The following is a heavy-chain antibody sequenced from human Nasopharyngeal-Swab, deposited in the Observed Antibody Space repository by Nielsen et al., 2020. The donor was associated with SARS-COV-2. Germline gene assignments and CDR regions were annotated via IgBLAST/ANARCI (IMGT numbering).Heavy chain of an antibody. J-gene: IGHJ6*03. CDR2: IYPGDSDT. V-gene: IGHV5-51*01. CDR3: ARHEREVGWELLRGYYYYYMDV. D-gene: IGHD1-26*01. Sequence: VRQMPGKGLEWTGIIYPGDSDTRYSPSFQGQVTISADKSISTAYLQWSSLKASDTAMYYCARHEREVGWELLRGYYYYYMDVWGKGTTVTVSS.